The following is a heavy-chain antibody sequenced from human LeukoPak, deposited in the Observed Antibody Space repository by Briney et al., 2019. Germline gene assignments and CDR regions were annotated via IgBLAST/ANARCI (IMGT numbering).Heavy chain of an antibody. D-gene: IGHD2-15*01. CDR1: GYTFTSYG. CDR2: ISAYNGNT. Sequence: ASVKVSCKASGYTFTSYGISWVRQAPGQGLEWMGWISAYNGNTNYAQKLQGRVTMTTDTSTSTAYMELRSLRSDDTAVYYCARDQLGYCSGGSCYSAHYYYYGMDVWGQGTTVTVSS. CDR3: ARDQLGYCSGGSCYSAHYYYYGMDV. V-gene: IGHV1-18*01. J-gene: IGHJ6*02.